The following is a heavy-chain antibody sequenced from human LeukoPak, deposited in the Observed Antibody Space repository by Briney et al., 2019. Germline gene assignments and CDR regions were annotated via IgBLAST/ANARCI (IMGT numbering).Heavy chain of an antibody. Sequence: PSETLSLTCTVSGGSISSYYWSWIRQPPGKGLEWIGYIYYSGSTNYNPSLKSRVTISVDTSKNQFSLKLSSVTAEDTAVYYCARFPRGAPRGLFDYWGQGTLVTVSS. J-gene: IGHJ4*02. CDR2: IYYSGST. D-gene: IGHD1-26*01. V-gene: IGHV4-59*01. CDR1: GGSISSYY. CDR3: ARFPRGAPRGLFDY.